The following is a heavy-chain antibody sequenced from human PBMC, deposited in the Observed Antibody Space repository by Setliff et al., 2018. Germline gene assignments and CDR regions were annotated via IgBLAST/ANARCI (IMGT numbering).Heavy chain of an antibody. V-gene: IGHV3-33*08. CDR2: IWDDGGNK. CDR3: ARTCSGSGCYAGLES. D-gene: IGHD2-15*01. J-gene: IGHJ4*02. Sequence: PGGSLRLSCAASGFTFSSYRMHWVRQAPGKGLEWVAVIWDDGGNKYHADSVKGRFTISRDHSKNTLYLQMNSLRPEDTAVYYCARTCSGSGCYAGLESWGQGTPVTVSS. CDR1: GFTFSSYR.